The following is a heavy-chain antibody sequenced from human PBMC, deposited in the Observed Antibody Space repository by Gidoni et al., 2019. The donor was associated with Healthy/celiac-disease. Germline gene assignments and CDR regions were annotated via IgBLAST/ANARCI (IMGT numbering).Heavy chain of an antibody. CDR1: GFTFSRDA. Sequence: EVQLLESGGGLVQPGGSLRLSCAASGFTFSRDAMRWVRQAPGKVLEWVSAISGSGCSTYYADSVKGRFTISRDNSKNPLYLQMNSLIAEDTAVYDCAKDLGFGELAYYFDYWGQGTLVTVSS. D-gene: IGHD3-10*01. J-gene: IGHJ4*02. CDR3: AKDLGFGELAYYFDY. V-gene: IGHV3-23*01. CDR2: ISGSGCST.